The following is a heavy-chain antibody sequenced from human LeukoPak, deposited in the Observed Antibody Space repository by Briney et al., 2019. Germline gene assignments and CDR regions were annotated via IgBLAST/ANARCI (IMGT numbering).Heavy chain of an antibody. CDR2: ISGSSSTI. V-gene: IGHV3-48*03. CDR1: GISFSSYE. Sequence: GGSLRLSCVVSGISFSSYEMNWVRQAPGRVLEWVSYISGSSSTIYYADSVEGRFTISRDNAKNSLYLQMNSLRAEDTAVYYCARGRYAFDYWGQGTLVTVSS. D-gene: IGHD2-8*01. CDR3: ARGRYAFDY. J-gene: IGHJ4*02.